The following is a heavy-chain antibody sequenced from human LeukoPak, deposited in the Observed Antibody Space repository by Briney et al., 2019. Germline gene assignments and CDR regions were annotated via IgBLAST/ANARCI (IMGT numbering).Heavy chain of an antibody. CDR2: ISHSGST. V-gene: IGHV4-34*01. CDR1: GGSLTDYH. Sequence: PSETLFLTCVVSGGSLTDYHWNWIRQSPGKGLEWIGEISHSGSTTYNPSLKSRLTMSVDTSKNQFSLKLGSVTVADTAVYYCARGLIWHFLLDSRRDSFDVWGQGTAITVSS. J-gene: IGHJ3*01. D-gene: IGHD3/OR15-3a*01. CDR3: ARGLIWHFLLDSRRDSFDV.